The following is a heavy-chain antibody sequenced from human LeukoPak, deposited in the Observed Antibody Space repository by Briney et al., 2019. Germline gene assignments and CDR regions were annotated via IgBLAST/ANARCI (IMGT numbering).Heavy chain of an antibody. V-gene: IGHV4-34*01. CDR1: GGSFSGYY. CDR3: ARGLPSSDYGDYGFLAVRRGGCAFDI. CDR2: INHSGST. D-gene: IGHD4-17*01. Sequence: PSETLSLTCAVYGGSFSGYYWSWIRQPPGKGLEWIGEINHSGSTNYNPSLKSRVTISVDTSKNQFSLKLSSVTAADTAVYYCARGLPSSDYGDYGFLAVRRGGCAFDIWGQGTMVTVSS. J-gene: IGHJ3*02.